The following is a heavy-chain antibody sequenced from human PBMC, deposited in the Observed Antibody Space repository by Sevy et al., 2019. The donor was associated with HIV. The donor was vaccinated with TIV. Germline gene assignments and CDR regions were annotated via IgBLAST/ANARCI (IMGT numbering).Heavy chain of an antibody. CDR3: TTHAGIAAAGRVFDY. Sequence: GGSLRLSCAASGFTFSDHYMEWVRQAPGKGLEWVGRSRKKADSYTTEYAASVKGRLTISRDDSKNSLYLQMNSLKTEDTAVYYCTTHAGIAAAGRVFDYWGQGTLVTVSS. J-gene: IGHJ4*02. V-gene: IGHV3-72*01. D-gene: IGHD6-13*01. CDR1: GFTFSDHY. CDR2: SRKKADSYTT.